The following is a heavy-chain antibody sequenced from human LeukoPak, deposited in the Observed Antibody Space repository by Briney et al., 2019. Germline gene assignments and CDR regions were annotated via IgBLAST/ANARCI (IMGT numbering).Heavy chain of an antibody. V-gene: IGHV1-2*02. CDR3: ARATSAIAAAGISYY. CDR2: INPNSGGT. Sequence: ASVKVSCKASGYTFTGYYMHWVRQAPGQGLEWMGWINPNSGGTNYAQKFQGRVTMTRDTSISTAYMELSRLRSDDTAVYYCARATSAIAAAGISYYWGQGTLVTVSS. CDR1: GYTFTGYY. J-gene: IGHJ4*02. D-gene: IGHD6-13*01.